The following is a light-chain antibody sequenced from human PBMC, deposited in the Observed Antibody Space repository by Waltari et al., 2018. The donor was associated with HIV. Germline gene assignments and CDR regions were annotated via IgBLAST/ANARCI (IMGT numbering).Light chain of an antibody. CDR3: QQTSITRT. J-gene: IGKJ1*01. Sequence: DVQMTQSPSSLSASVGDRITITCRASQSGKKYVNWYLQRPGRAPKALIYETSKLWSGVPSRFSGSGSETDFTLTISGLQAEDFGTYYCQQTSITRTFGQGTKVEVK. V-gene: IGKV1-39*01. CDR1: QSGKKY. CDR2: ETS.